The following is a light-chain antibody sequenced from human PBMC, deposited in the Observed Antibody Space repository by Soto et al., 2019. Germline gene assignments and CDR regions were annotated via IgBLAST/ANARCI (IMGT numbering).Light chain of an antibody. J-gene: IGLJ3*02. V-gene: IGLV2-14*01. Sequence: QSALTQPASVSGSPGQSITISCTGTSSDIGGFNYVSWYQQPAGKAPKLMIYEVTNRPSGVSARFSGSKSGNTASLTISGLQAEDEAIYFCSAYRSPNRGVFGGGTKL. CDR1: SSDIGGFNY. CDR3: SAYRSPNRGV. CDR2: EVT.